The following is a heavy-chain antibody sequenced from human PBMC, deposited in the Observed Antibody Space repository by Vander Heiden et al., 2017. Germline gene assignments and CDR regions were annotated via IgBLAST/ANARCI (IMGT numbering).Heavy chain of an antibody. CDR1: AFTFSSYG. V-gene: IGHV3-30*18. J-gene: IGHJ2*01. CDR3: AKDRKLKNWYFDL. Sequence: QVQLVESGGGVVRPGRSLRLSCAASAFTFSSYGMHWVRQAPGKGLEWVAVISYDGSNKYYADSVKGRFTISRDNSKNTLYLQMNSLRAEDTAVYYCAKDRKLKNWYFDLWGRGTLVTVSS. CDR2: ISYDGSNK. D-gene: IGHD1-1*01.